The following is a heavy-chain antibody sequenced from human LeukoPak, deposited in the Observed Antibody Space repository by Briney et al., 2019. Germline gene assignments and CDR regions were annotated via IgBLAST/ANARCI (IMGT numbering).Heavy chain of an antibody. CDR3: AREVHDAFDI. J-gene: IGHJ3*02. V-gene: IGHV3-21*01. CDR2: ISSSSSYI. CDR1: GFTFSSYS. Sequence: GGSLRLSCAASGFTFSSYSMNWVRQAPGKGLGWVSSISSSSSYIYYADSVKGRFTISRDNAKNSLYLQMNSLRAEDTAVYYCAREVHDAFDIWGQGTMVTVSS.